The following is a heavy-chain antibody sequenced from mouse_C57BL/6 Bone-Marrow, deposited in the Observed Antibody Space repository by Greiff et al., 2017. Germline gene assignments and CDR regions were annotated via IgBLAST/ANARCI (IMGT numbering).Heavy chain of an antibody. CDR3: ARCHGYGFLDV. D-gene: IGHD1-1*02. Sequence: QVQLQQPGAELVKPGASVKLSCKASGYNFTSYWMQWVKQRPGQGLEWIGEIDPSDSYTNYNQKFKGKATLTVDTSSSTAYMQLSSLTSEDSAVYYCARCHGYGFLDVWVTGTTVTVSS. CDR1: GYNFTSYW. J-gene: IGHJ1*03. V-gene: IGHV1-50*01. CDR2: IDPSDSYT.